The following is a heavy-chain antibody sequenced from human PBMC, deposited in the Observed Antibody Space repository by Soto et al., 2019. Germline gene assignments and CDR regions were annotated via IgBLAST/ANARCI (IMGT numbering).Heavy chain of an antibody. V-gene: IGHV3-21*01. Sequence: EVQLVESGGGLVKPGGSLRLSCAASGFTFSSYSMNWVRQAPGKGLEWVSSISSSSSYIYYADSVKGRITISRDNAKNSLYLQMNSLRAEDTAVYYFARAGPAAIRQNWFDPWGQGTLVTVSS. CDR1: GFTFSSYS. D-gene: IGHD2-2*01. J-gene: IGHJ5*02. CDR3: ARAGPAAIRQNWFDP. CDR2: ISSSSSYI.